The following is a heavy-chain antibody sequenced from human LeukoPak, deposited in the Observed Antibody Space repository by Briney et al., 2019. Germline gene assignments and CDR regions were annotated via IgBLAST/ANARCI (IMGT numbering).Heavy chain of an antibody. D-gene: IGHD6-13*01. Sequence: LETLSLTCTVSGGSITSHYWSWIRQPPGKGLEWIGYIHYSGSTKYNSSFKRRVAISVDTSKNQISLKLTSVTAADTAVYYCARDSSIWYRGAFDYWGQGTLVTVSS. CDR1: GGSITSHY. V-gene: IGHV4-59*11. CDR3: ARDSSIWYRGAFDY. CDR2: IHYSGST. J-gene: IGHJ4*02.